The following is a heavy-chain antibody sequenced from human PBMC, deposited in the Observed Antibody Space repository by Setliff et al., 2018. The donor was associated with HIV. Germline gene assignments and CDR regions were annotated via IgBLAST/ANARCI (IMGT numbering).Heavy chain of an antibody. CDR2: IKHSGST. V-gene: IGHV4-34*01. CDR1: GGSFSDYY. J-gene: IGHJ4*02. Sequence: SETLSLTCAVHGGSFSDYYWTWIRQPPGKGLEWIGEIKHSGSTNYNPYLKSRVTISVDTAKNQFSLNLTSVTAADTAVYYCARGGFKWSGSYADYWGQGTLVTVSS. D-gene: IGHD1-26*01. CDR3: ARGGFKWSGSYADY.